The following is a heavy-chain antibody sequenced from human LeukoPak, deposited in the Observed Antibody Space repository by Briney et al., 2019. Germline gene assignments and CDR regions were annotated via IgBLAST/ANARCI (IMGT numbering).Heavy chain of an antibody. V-gene: IGHV1-18*01. J-gene: IGHJ4*02. CDR1: GYTFTSYG. Sequence: GASVTVSFKASGYTFTSYGISWVRQAPGQGLEWMGWISAYNGNTNYAQKLQGRVTMTTDTSTSTAYMELRSLRSDDTAVYYCARDQRVNYYDSSGYYIPLGYWGQGTLVTVSS. D-gene: IGHD3-22*01. CDR3: ARDQRVNYYDSSGYYIPLGY. CDR2: ISAYNGNT.